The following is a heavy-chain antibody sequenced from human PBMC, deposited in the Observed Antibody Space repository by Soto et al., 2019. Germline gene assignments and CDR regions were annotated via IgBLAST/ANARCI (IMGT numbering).Heavy chain of an antibody. Sequence: QVQLQESGPGLVRPSETLSLTCTVSGGSISNSYWSWIRQSPGKGLEWIGYIYSSGSTNYNPSLKSLVTKSVDTSKHQFSLKLSSLSAADTAVYYCARHSPPFFYGAGPWDVWGQGTTVTVSS. J-gene: IGHJ6*02. D-gene: IGHD3-10*01. V-gene: IGHV4-59*08. CDR1: GGSISNSY. CDR3: ARHSPPFFYGAGPWDV. CDR2: IYSSGST.